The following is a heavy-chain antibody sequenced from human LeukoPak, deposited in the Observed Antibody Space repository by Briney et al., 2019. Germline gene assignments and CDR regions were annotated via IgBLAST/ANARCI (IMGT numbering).Heavy chain of an antibody. V-gene: IGHV3-48*02. J-gene: IGHJ4*02. Sequence: GGSLRLSCAASGFTFSSFSMNWVRQAPGKGLEWVSYISSGSTTIYYADSVKGRFTISRDNAENSLYLRMNSLRDEDTAVYYCALGLVTDYWGQGTLVTVSS. D-gene: IGHD3-9*01. CDR2: ISSGSTTI. CDR3: ALGLVTDY. CDR1: GFTFSSFS.